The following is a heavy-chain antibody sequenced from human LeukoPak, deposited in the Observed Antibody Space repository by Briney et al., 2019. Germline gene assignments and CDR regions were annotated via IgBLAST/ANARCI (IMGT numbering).Heavy chain of an antibody. J-gene: IGHJ4*02. Sequence: SETLSLTCTVSGASISTYYWSWVRQPPGKGLECIGYIYYSGSTNYNPSLKSRVTISVDTSRNQFSLKLTSVTAADTAVYYCAKVSDRDSSGYYWGFEYWGQGTLVTVSS. CDR3: AKVSDRDSSGYYWGFEY. CDR2: IYYSGST. CDR1: GASISTYY. V-gene: IGHV4-59*08. D-gene: IGHD3-22*01.